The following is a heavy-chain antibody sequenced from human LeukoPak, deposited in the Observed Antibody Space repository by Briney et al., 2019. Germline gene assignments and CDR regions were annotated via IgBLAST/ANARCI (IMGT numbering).Heavy chain of an antibody. CDR1: GFTFSSYG. Sequence: GGSQRLSCAASGFTFSSYGMHWVRQAPGKGLEWVAVISYDGSNKYYADSVKGRFTISRDNSKNTLYLQMNSLRADDTAVYYCAKLYYYDSSGYNWFDPWGQGTLVTVSS. J-gene: IGHJ5*02. V-gene: IGHV3-30*18. CDR3: AKLYYYDSSGYNWFDP. CDR2: ISYDGSNK. D-gene: IGHD3-22*01.